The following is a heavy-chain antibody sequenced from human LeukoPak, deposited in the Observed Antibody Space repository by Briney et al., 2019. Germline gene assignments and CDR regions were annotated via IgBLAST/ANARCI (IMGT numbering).Heavy chain of an antibody. CDR3: AREAHSSSFDY. V-gene: IGHV1-2*02. D-gene: IGHD6-13*01. CDR1: GYTFTGYY. Sequence: ASVKVSCKTFGYTFTGYYLHWVRQAPGQGLEWMGWINPNNGGTNSAQKFQGRVTMTRDMSISTAYMELSRLRSDDTAVYYCAREAHSSSFDYWGQGTLVTVSS. J-gene: IGHJ4*02. CDR2: INPNNGGT.